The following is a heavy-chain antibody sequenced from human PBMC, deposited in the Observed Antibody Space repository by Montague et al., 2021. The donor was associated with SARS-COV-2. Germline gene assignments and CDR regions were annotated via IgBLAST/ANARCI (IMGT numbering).Heavy chain of an antibody. Sequence: SLRLSCAASGFTFSSCDMHWVRQATGKGLEWVSAIGTAGDTYYPGSVKGRFTISRENAKNSLYLQMNSLRAGDTAVYYCARGDTAMVRGYYYYGMDVWGQGTTVTVSS. D-gene: IGHD5-18*01. CDR1: GFTFSSCD. CDR3: ARGDTAMVRGYYYYGMDV. V-gene: IGHV3-13*04. J-gene: IGHJ6*02. CDR2: IGTAGDT.